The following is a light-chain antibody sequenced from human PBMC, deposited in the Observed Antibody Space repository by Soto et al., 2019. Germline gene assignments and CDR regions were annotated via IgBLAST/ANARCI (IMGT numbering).Light chain of an antibody. V-gene: IGKV3-11*01. Sequence: VLTQSPATLSLSPGDTATLSCRARQGVISYLSWYQQKPGQAPRLLIYDASNRATGIPARFSGSGSGTEFTLTISSLEPEDFAVYYCQQRSNWPATYTFGQGTKLEIK. CDR1: QGVISY. CDR3: QQRSNWPATYT. J-gene: IGKJ2*01. CDR2: DAS.